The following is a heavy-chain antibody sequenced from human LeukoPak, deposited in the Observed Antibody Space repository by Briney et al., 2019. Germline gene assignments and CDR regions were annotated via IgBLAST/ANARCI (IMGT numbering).Heavy chain of an antibody. CDR1: GGSISSSSYY. CDR2: IYYSGST. D-gene: IGHD3-16*02. Sequence: PSETLSLTCTVSGGSISSSSYYWGWIRQPPGKGLEWIGSIYYSGSTYYNPSLKSRVTISVDTSKNQFSLKLSSVTAADTAVDYCARAGGYDYVWGSYRLNYWGQGTLVTVSS. CDR3: ARAGGYDYVWGSYRLNY. J-gene: IGHJ4*02. V-gene: IGHV4-39*01.